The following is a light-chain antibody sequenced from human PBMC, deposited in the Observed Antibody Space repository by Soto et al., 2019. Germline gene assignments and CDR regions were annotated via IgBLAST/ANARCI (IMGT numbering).Light chain of an antibody. V-gene: IGKV3-15*01. Sequence: EIVMTQSPATLSVSPGERATLSCRASQSVSSNLVWYQQKPGQAPRLLIYGASTRATGIPARFSGSGSGTEFTLPISSLQSEDFAVYYCQQYNNWPTWTFGQGTKVEIK. J-gene: IGKJ1*01. CDR3: QQYNNWPTWT. CDR1: QSVSSN. CDR2: GAS.